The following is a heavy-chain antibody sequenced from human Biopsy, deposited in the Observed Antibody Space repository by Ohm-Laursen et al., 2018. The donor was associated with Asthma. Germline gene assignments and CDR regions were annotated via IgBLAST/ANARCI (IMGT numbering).Heavy chain of an antibody. D-gene: IGHD3-3*01. CDR1: GYTFINYA. V-gene: IGHV1-3*01. Sequence: GSSVKVSCKASGYTFINYAIHWVRQAPGHSLEWMGWINAANGNTKYSQKFQGRLTISRDTSASTAYMDLSSLRSEDTAVYYCARTYFDFLIGQVHDAFAMWGQGTMVTVSS. CDR2: INAANGNT. CDR3: ARTYFDFLIGQVHDAFAM. J-gene: IGHJ3*02.